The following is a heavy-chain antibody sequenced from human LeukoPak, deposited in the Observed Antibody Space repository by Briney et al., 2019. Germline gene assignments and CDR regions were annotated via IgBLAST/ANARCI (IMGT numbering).Heavy chain of an antibody. CDR3: ARDSIFGVVIIPSFDY. D-gene: IGHD3-3*01. CDR2: INPNSGGT. J-gene: IGHJ4*02. Sequence: ASVKVSCKASGYTFTGYYMHWVRQAPGQGLEWTGWINPNSGGTNYAQKFQGRVTMTRDTSISTAYMELSRLRSDDTAVYYCARDSIFGVVIIPSFDYWGQGTLVTVSS. CDR1: GYTFTGYY. V-gene: IGHV1-2*02.